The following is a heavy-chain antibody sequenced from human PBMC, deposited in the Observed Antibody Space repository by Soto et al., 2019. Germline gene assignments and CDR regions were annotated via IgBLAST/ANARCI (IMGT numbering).Heavy chain of an antibody. Sequence: SETLSLTCAVYGGSFSGYYWSWIRQPPGKGLEWIGEINHSGSTNYNPSLKSRVTISVDTSKNQFSLKLSSVTAADAAVYYCARAPYYYGSGSYYKRLYDYWGQGTLVTVSS. CDR3: ARAPYYYGSGSYYKRLYDY. CDR1: GGSFSGYY. J-gene: IGHJ4*02. V-gene: IGHV4-34*01. D-gene: IGHD3-10*01. CDR2: INHSGST.